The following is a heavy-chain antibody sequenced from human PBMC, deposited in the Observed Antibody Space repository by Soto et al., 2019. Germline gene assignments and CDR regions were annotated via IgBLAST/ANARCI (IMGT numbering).Heavy chain of an antibody. Sequence: GGSLRLSCAASGFTFSSYAMSWVRQAPGEGLEWVSGISGSGGSTYYADSVKGRFTISRDNSKNTLYLQMNSLRAEDTAVYYCAKAPPTYSGSYAPFDYWGQGALVTVSS. CDR1: GFTFSSYA. D-gene: IGHD1-26*01. J-gene: IGHJ4*02. CDR3: AKAPPTYSGSYAPFDY. CDR2: ISGSGGST. V-gene: IGHV3-23*01.